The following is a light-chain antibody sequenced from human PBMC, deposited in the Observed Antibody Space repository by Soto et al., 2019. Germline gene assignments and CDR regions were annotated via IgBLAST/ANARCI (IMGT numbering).Light chain of an antibody. CDR1: RSRLHSNGYNY. CDR2: LGS. CDR3: MQPLQSWT. V-gene: IGKV2-28*01. Sequence: DIVMTQSPLSLPVTPGEPASIACRSSRSRLHSNGYNYLDWYLQKPGQSPQLLIYLGSNRASGVPDRFSGSGSGTDFTLKISRVEAEDVGVYYCMQPLQSWTFGQGTKVDIK. J-gene: IGKJ1*01.